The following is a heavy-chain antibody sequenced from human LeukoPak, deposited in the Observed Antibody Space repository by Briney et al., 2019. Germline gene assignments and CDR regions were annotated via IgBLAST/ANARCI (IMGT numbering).Heavy chain of an antibody. D-gene: IGHD3-16*01. Sequence: GGSLRLSCAASGFTFSSYWMNWARQAPGKGLEWVASINHNGNVNYYVDSVKGRFTISRDNAKNSLYLQMSNLRAEDTAVHFCARGGGLDVWGQGATVTVSS. J-gene: IGHJ6*02. CDR3: ARGGGLDV. V-gene: IGHV3-7*03. CDR2: INHNGNVN. CDR1: GFTFSSYW.